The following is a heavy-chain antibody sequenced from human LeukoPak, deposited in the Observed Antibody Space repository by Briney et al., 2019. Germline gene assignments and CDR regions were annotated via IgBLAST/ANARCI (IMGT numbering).Heavy chain of an antibody. D-gene: IGHD3-10*01. J-gene: IGHJ4*02. CDR3: AKVRMGGYYDY. V-gene: IGHV4-61*01. Sequence: PSETLSLTCTVSGGSVSSSNYYWSWIRQPPGKGLEWIGYIYYSGSTNYNPSLKSRITISADTSKNQFSLKLSSVTAADTALYYCAKVRMGGYYDYWGQETLVTVSS. CDR1: GGSVSSSNYY. CDR2: IYYSGST.